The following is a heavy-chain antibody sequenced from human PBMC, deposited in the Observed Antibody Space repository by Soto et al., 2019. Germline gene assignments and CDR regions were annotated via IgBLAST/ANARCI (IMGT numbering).Heavy chain of an antibody. CDR2: FSATSENT. Sequence: EVQLLESGGGLVQPGGSLRLSCVGSGFFFSSYTMTWVRQAPGKGLEWVSSFSATSENTYYADSVRGRFTISRDNSKNTLFLQINSLTAEYTAMYYCAKARDQQWVRLPFDYWGQGILVIVSS. D-gene: IGHD6-19*01. CDR3: AKARDQQWVRLPFDY. V-gene: IGHV3-23*01. CDR1: GFFFSSYT. J-gene: IGHJ4*02.